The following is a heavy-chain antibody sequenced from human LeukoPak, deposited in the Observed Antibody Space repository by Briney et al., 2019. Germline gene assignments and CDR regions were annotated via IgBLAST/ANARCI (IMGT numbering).Heavy chain of an antibody. J-gene: IGHJ6*02. V-gene: IGHV4-59*01. CDR3: AREDPQTTVPEGMDV. CDR1: GGSISTYY. Sequence: PSETLSLTCTVSGGSISTYYWSWIRQLPGKGLEWIGYIYYTGTTNYNPSLRSRVTISVDTSRNQFSLRLSSVTAADTAVYYCAREDPQTTVPEGMDVWGHGTTVIVSS. D-gene: IGHD4-17*01. CDR2: IYYTGTT.